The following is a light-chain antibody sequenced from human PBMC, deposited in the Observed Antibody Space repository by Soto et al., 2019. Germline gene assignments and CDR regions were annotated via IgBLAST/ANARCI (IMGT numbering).Light chain of an antibody. J-gene: IGKJ1*01. Sequence: DIQMTQSPSSLSASVGDRVTITCRASRTIYGYLNWYQQNPGKAPNLLIYAASRLHSGVPSRFSGSASETDFTLTISSLRPEDFANYYCQQTYSTPWTFGQGTKVDSK. CDR2: AAS. CDR1: RTIYGY. V-gene: IGKV1-39*01. CDR3: QQTYSTPWT.